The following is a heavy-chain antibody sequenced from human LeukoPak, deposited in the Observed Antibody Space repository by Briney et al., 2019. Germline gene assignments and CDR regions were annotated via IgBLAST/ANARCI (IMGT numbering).Heavy chain of an antibody. CDR2: IWYDGSNK. CDR1: GFMFSSSG. D-gene: IGHD4-23*01. J-gene: IGHJ4*02. V-gene: IGHV3-33*01. CDR3: ARDGGTSHFDY. Sequence: PGGSLRLSCAASGFMFSSSGMHWVRQAPGKGLEWVAVIWYDGSNKYSADSVKGRFTISRDNSKNTLYLQMNSLRAEDTAVYYCARDGGTSHFDYGGQGTLVSVSS.